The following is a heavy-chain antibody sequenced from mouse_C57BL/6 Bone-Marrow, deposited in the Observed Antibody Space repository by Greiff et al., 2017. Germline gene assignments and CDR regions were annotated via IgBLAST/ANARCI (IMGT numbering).Heavy chain of an antibody. CDR2: INPSSGST. Sequence: VQLQQSGAELVKPGASVKLSCKASGYTFTNYWMHWVKQRPGQGLEWIGVINPSSGSTNYNEKFKGKATLTVDKSSSTAYMQLSSLTSEDSAVYFCAREVYYSVSYYCDYWGQGTTLTVSS. CDR3: AREVYYSVSYYCDY. V-gene: IGHV1-64*01. CDR1: GYTFTNYW. J-gene: IGHJ2*01. D-gene: IGHD1-1*01.